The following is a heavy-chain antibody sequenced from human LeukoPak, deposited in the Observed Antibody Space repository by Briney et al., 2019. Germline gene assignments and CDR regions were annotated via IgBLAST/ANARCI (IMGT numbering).Heavy chain of an antibody. V-gene: IGHV3-7*01. CDR1: GFTFSSYW. J-gene: IGHJ3*02. CDR2: IKQDGSEK. Sequence: GGSLRLSCAASGFTFSSYWMSWVRQAPGKGLEWVANIKQDGSEKYYVDSVKGRFTISRDNAKNSLYLQMNSLRAEDSAVYYCARGIAARPDAFDIWGQGTMVTVSA. CDR3: ARGIAARPDAFDI. D-gene: IGHD6-6*01.